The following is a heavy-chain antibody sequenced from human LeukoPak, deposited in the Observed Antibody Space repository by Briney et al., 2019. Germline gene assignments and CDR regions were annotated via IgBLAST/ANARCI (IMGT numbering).Heavy chain of an antibody. Sequence: PGRSLRLSCAASGFTFSSYGMHWVRQAPGKGLEWVAVISYDGSNKYYADSVKGRFTISRDNSKNTLYLQMNSLRAEDTAVYYCAKEKRYYDSIRAAFDIWGQGTMVTVS. D-gene: IGHD3-22*01. J-gene: IGHJ3*02. V-gene: IGHV3-30*18. CDR3: AKEKRYYDSIRAAFDI. CDR2: ISYDGSNK. CDR1: GFTFSSYG.